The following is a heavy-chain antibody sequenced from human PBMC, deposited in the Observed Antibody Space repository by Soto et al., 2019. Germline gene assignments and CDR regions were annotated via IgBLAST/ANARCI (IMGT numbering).Heavy chain of an antibody. J-gene: IGHJ5*01. D-gene: IGHD7-27*01. Sequence: EVQLVESGGDVVQPGGSLRLSCAASGFTFEDYTIHWVRQAPGKGLEWVSLISWDGGSTYFADSVKGRFTISRDNSKNSLYLQKNSLKTEDTAFYYCAKDWSQKDGDGNWLDSWGQGTLVNVSS. CDR3: AKDWSQKDGDGNWLDS. CDR1: GFTFEDYT. CDR2: ISWDGGST. V-gene: IGHV3-43*01.